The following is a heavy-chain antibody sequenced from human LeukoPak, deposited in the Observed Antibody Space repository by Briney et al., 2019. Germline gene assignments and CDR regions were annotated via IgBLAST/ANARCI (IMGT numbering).Heavy chain of an antibody. V-gene: IGHV3-21*01. Sequence: GGSLRLSCPVSGFTFSSYRMQWVRQAPGKGLEWVSSISTSSDHMYYADSVKGRFTISRDNAKNSLYLQMNSLRAEDTAVYYCARDIGRIYGSGSIWGQGTMVTVSS. CDR1: GFTFSSYR. J-gene: IGHJ3*02. CDR2: ISTSSDHM. D-gene: IGHD3-10*01. CDR3: ARDIGRIYGSGSI.